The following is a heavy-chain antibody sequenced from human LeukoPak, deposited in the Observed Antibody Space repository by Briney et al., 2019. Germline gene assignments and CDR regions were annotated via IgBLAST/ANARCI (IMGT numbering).Heavy chain of an antibody. J-gene: IGHJ4*02. CDR2: ISGSGGST. D-gene: IGHD2-8*01. Sequence: GGSLRLSCAASGLTFSSYAVSWVRQAPGKGLEWVSSISGSGGSTYSADSVKGRFTISRDNSKNTLYLQMNSLRAEDTALYYCAKDRSCTNDICHGDFDYWGQGTLVTVSS. V-gene: IGHV3-23*01. CDR3: AKDRSCTNDICHGDFDY. CDR1: GLTFSSYA.